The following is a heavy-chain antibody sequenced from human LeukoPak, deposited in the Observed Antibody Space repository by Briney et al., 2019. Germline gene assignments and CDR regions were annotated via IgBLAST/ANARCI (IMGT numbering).Heavy chain of an antibody. D-gene: IGHD4-23*01. Sequence: GGSLRPSCAASGFIVSSSYMSWVRQAPGKGLEWVSVIYSSGSTDYADSVKGRFTISRDNSKNTLSLQMNSLRAEDTAVYYCARGGGNLSFDYWGQGTLVTVSS. CDR2: IYSSGST. CDR3: ARGGGNLSFDY. V-gene: IGHV3-66*01. CDR1: GFIVSSSY. J-gene: IGHJ4*02.